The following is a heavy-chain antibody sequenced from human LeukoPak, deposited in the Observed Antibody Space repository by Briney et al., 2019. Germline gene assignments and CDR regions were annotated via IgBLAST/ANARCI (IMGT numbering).Heavy chain of an antibody. V-gene: IGHV3-66*01. CDR3: ARDLHDILY. D-gene: IGHD3-9*01. Sequence: GGSLRLSCAASGFTFSSYAMSWVRQAPGKGLEWVSVIYGGGSTYYADSVKGRFTISRDNSKNTLYLQMNSLRAEDTAVYYCARDLHDILYWGQGTLVTVSS. CDR1: GFTFSSYA. J-gene: IGHJ4*02. CDR2: IYGGGST.